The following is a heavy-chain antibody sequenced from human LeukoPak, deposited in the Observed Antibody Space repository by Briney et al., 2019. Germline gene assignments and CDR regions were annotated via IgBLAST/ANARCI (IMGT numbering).Heavy chain of an antibody. J-gene: IGHJ4*02. V-gene: IGHV3-23*01. CDR2: INPSGGNT. D-gene: IGHD3-22*01. CDR1: GFTFDDYG. Sequence: PGGSLRLSCAASGFTFDDYGMSWVRQAPGKGLEWVSTINPSGGNTHYADSVKGRFTISRDNSKDTLYLQMNSLRTDDTAVYYCATAPQTSYYDSSSYFLDWGQGTLVTVSS. CDR3: ATAPQTSYYDSSSYFLD.